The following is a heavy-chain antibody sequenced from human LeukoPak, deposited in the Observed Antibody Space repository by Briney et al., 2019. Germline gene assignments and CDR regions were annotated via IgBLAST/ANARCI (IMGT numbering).Heavy chain of an antibody. CDR2: ISYDGSNK. CDR3: ARDQDVRIQLWSGAFDI. J-gene: IGHJ3*02. V-gene: IGHV3-30*04. CDR1: GFTFSSYA. D-gene: IGHD5-18*01. Sequence: GRSLRLSCAASGFTFSSYAMHWVRQAPGKGLEWVAVISYDGSNKYYADSVKGRFTISRDNSKNTLYLQMNSLRAEDTAVYYCARDQDVRIQLWSGAFDIWGQGTMVTVSS.